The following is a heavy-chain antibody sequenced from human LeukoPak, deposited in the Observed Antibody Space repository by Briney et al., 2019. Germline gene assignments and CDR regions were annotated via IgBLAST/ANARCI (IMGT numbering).Heavy chain of an antibody. Sequence: GGSLRLSCVASGFTFSTYWMHWVRQAPGKGLEWVSRLDRDGTTTSYADTVYGRFTISRDNAKSTLYLQMRSLRAEDTAVYYCVRDTENIGYDAFEFWGHGTLVTVSS. CDR1: GFTFSTYW. D-gene: IGHD2/OR15-2a*01. V-gene: IGHV3-74*01. J-gene: IGHJ5*01. CDR3: VRDTENIGYDAFEF. CDR2: LDRDGTTT.